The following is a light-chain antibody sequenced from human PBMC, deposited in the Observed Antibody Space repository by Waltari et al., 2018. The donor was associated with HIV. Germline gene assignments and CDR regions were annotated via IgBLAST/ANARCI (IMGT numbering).Light chain of an antibody. CDR2: AAS. CDR3: QQTYSTPYT. Sequence: DIQMTQSLSSLSASVGDRVTLTCRASQSITTYLSWYQQKPGKVPNLLIYAASNLHTGVPSRFSGSGSGSDFTLTISSLELEDFATYYCQQTYSTPYTFGQGTKLE. J-gene: IGKJ2*01. CDR1: QSITTY. V-gene: IGKV1-39*01.